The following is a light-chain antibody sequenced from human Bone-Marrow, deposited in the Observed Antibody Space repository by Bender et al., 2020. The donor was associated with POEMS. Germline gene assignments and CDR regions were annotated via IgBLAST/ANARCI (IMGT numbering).Light chain of an antibody. V-gene: IGLV1-47*01. J-gene: IGLJ3*02. CDR1: SSTIGISY. CDR2: RND. CDR3: VAWDASLNGWV. Sequence: QSVLTQPPSASGAPGQKVAISCSGSSSTIGISYVFWYQQLPGTAPKLLIYRNDQRPSGVPDRFSGSKSGTSASLAISGVRSDDEAIYFCVAWDASLNGWVFGGGTKLTVL.